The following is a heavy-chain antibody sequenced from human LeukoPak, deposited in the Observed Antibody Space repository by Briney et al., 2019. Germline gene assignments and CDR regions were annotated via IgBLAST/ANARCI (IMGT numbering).Heavy chain of an antibody. CDR1: GFTFSDYY. J-gene: IGHJ4*02. CDR2: ISSSGSTI. V-gene: IGHV3-11*04. Sequence: GGSLRLSCAASGFTFSDYYMSWIRQAPGKGLEWVSYISSSGSTIYYADSVKGRFTISRDNAKNSLYLQMNSLRAEDTAVYYCARDLAAAGKDPRRKKPIDYWGQGTLVTVSS. D-gene: IGHD6-13*01. CDR3: ARDLAAAGKDPRRKKPIDY.